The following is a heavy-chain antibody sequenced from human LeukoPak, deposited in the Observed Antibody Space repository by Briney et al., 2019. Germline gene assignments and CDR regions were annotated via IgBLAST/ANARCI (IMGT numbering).Heavy chain of an antibody. CDR3: ARPPSRYCSGGSCDYYYGMDV. V-gene: IGHV7-4-1*02. CDR2: INTNTGNP. Sequence: ASVKVSCKASGYTFTSYAMNWVRQAPGQGLEWMGWINTNTGNPTYAQGFTGRFVFSLDTSVSTAYLQISSLKAEDTAVYYCARPPSRYCSGGSCDYYYGMDVWGQGTTVTVSS. CDR1: GYTFTSYA. J-gene: IGHJ6*02. D-gene: IGHD2-15*01.